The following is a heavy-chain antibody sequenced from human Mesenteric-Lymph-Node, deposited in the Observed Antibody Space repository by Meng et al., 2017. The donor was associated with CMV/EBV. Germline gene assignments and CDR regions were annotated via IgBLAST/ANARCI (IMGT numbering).Heavy chain of an antibody. V-gene: IGHV1-2*06. CDR1: GYTFTDFY. CDR3: ARDNVNPEGFDP. J-gene: IGHJ5*02. D-gene: IGHD2/OR15-2a*01. Sequence: QVQLVQSRAEVGKPGASVMVSCKASGYTFTDFYIHWVRQAPGQGLEWMGRINPNSGVSNSAQNFQGRVTMTRDTCISTAYMELGRLTSDDTAVYYCARDNVNPEGFDPWGQGTLVTVSS. CDR2: INPNSGVS.